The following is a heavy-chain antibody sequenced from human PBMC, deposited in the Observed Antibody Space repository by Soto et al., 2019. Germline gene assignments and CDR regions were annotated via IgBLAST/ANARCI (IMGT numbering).Heavy chain of an antibody. CDR3: AREWSSGLYYYGSGSYYKDGWFDP. Sequence: SETLSLTCTVSGGSISSYYWSWIRQPPGKGLEWIGYIYYSGSTNYNPSLKSRVTISVDTSKNQFSLKLSSVTAADTAVYYCAREWSSGLYYYGSGSYYKDGWFDPWGQGTLVTVS. V-gene: IGHV4-59*01. D-gene: IGHD3-10*01. CDR2: IYYSGST. J-gene: IGHJ5*02. CDR1: GGSISSYY.